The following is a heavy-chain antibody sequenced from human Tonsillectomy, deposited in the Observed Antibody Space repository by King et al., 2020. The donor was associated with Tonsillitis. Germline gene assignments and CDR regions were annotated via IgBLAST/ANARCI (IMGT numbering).Heavy chain of an antibody. D-gene: IGHD3-3*01. CDR2: ITGNSRTT. V-gene: IGHV3-43*02. Sequence: VQLVESGGGVVQPGGSLRLSCAASGFIFEDYAMHWVRHVPGKGLEWVSLITGNSRTTSYADFVRGRFTVSRDDSKNSLFLQMHDLRTDDTALYYCAKDFVTTSRVIIDAFDIWGQGTMVTVSS. CDR1: GFIFEDYA. J-gene: IGHJ3*02. CDR3: AKDFVTTSRVIIDAFDI.